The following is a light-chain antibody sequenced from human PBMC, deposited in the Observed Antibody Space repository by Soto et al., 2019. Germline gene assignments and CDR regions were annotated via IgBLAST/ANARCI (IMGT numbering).Light chain of an antibody. CDR1: NSDVGAYNY. V-gene: IGLV2-14*01. J-gene: IGLJ3*02. CDR3: SSYTSTSTWV. Sequence: QSALTQPASVSGSPGQSITISCTGTNSDVGAYNYVSWYQQYPGKAPKLIICEVSNRPPGVSNRLSGSKSGNTASLTISGRQAEDEADYYCSSYTSTSTWVFGGGTQLTVL. CDR2: EVS.